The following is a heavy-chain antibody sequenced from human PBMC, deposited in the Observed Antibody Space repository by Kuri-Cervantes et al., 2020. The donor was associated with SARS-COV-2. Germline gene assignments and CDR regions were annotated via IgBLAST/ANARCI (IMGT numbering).Heavy chain of an antibody. CDR3: ANDGGDTVLLFDY. V-gene: IGHV3-30*18. CDR2: ISYDGSNK. Sequence: GESLKISCAASGFTFSSYGMRWVRQAPGKGLEWVAVISYDGSNKYYADSVKGRVTISRDNSKNSLYLQMNSLRAEDTAVYYCANDGGDTVLLFDYWGQGTLVTVSS. J-gene: IGHJ4*02. D-gene: IGHD5-18*01. CDR1: GFTFSSYG.